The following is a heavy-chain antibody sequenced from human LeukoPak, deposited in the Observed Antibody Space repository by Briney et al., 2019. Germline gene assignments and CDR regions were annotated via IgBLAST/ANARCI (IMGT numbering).Heavy chain of an antibody. V-gene: IGHV1-69*05. D-gene: IGHD4-17*01. Sequence: SVKVSCKASGGTFSSYAISWVRQAPGQGLEWMGGIIPIFGTANYAQKFQGRVTITTDESTSTAYMELSSLRSEDTAVYYCARAHDYGDYVPYYYYYYMDVWGKGTTVTVSS. CDR2: IIPIFGTA. CDR1: GGTFSSYA. J-gene: IGHJ6*03. CDR3: ARAHDYGDYVPYYYYYYMDV.